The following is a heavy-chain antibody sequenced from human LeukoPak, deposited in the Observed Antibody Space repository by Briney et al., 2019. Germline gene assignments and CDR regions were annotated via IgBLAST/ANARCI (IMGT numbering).Heavy chain of an antibody. CDR2: IYPGDSDT. D-gene: IGHD3-10*01. V-gene: IGHV5-51*01. CDR1: GYSFTSYW. Sequence: GESLKISCKGSGYSFTSYWIGWVRQMPGKGLEWMGIIYPGDSDTRYSPSFQGQVTISADKSISTAYLQWSSLKASDTAMYYCTRGSRDGSGSFYYFDYWGQGTLVTVSS. J-gene: IGHJ4*02. CDR3: TRGSRDGSGSFYYFDY.